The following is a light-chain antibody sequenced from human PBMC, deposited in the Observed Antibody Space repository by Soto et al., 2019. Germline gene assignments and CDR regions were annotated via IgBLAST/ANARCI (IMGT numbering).Light chain of an antibody. Sequence: EIVMTQSPATLSVSPGETATLSCRASQYVSNKVAWYQQKPGQAPSLLILGASTRATGVPARFSGSGSGTEFTLTINSLQSEDFAIYYCQCYNNWPLTVGGGTKVDIK. J-gene: IGKJ4*01. CDR2: GAS. CDR1: QYVSNK. V-gene: IGKV3-15*01. CDR3: QCYNNWPLT.